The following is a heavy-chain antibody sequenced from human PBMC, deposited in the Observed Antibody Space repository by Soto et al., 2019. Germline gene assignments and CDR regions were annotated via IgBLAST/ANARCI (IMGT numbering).Heavy chain of an antibody. CDR2: ISSSSSTI. J-gene: IGHJ5*02. CDR1: GFTFSSYS. D-gene: IGHD3-10*01. Sequence: GGSLRLSCAASGFTFSSYSMNWVRQAPGKGLEWVSYISSSSSTIYYADSVKGRFTISRDNAKNSLHLQRNSLRAEDTAVYYCARDSRFGENNWFDPWGQGTLVTVSS. V-gene: IGHV3-48*01. CDR3: ARDSRFGENNWFDP.